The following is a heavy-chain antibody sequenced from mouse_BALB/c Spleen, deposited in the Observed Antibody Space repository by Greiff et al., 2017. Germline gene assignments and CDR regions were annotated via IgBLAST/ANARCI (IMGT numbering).Heavy chain of an antibody. CDR2: IDPANGNT. CDR3: ARSGYYGSDY. CDR1: GFNIKDTY. D-gene: IGHD3-1*01. J-gene: IGHJ4*01. Sequence: VHVKQSGAELVKPGASVKLSCTASGFNIKDTYMHWVKQRPEQGLEWIGRIDPANGNTKYDPKFQGKATITADTSSNTAYLQLSSLTSEDTAVYYCARSGYYGSDYWGQGTSVTVSS. V-gene: IGHV14-3*02.